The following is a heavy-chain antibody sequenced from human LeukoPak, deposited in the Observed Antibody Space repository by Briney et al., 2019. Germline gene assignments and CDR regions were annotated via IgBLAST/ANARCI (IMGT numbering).Heavy chain of an antibody. CDR2: ISSSSSYI. Sequence: PGGSLRLSCAASGFTFSSYSMNWVRQAPGKGLEWVSSISSSSSYIYYADSVKGRFTISRDNAKNSLYLQMNSLRAEDAAVYYCARDLKLRGDTAMVPLGYWGQGTLVTVSS. CDR3: ARDLKLRGDTAMVPLGY. V-gene: IGHV3-21*01. CDR1: GFTFSSYS. J-gene: IGHJ4*02. D-gene: IGHD5-18*01.